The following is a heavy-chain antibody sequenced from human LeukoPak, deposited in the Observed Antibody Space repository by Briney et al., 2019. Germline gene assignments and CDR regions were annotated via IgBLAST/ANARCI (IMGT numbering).Heavy chain of an antibody. Sequence: SETLSLTCAVYGGSFSGYYWGWIRQPPGKGLEWIGSIYYSGSTYYNPSLKSRVTISVDTSKNQFSLKLSSVTAADTAVYYCARDRADYYDSSGYLVDYWGQGTLVTVSS. CDR3: ARDRADYYDSSGYLVDY. D-gene: IGHD3-22*01. V-gene: IGHV4-34*11. CDR1: GGSFSGYY. J-gene: IGHJ4*02. CDR2: IYYSGST.